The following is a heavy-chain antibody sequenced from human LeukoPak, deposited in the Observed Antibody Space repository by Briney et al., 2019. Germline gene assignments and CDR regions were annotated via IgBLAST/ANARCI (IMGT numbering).Heavy chain of an antibody. CDR1: GFTFSSYG. J-gene: IGHJ3*02. Sequence: GGSLRLSCAASGFTFSSYGMSWVRQAPGKGLEWVSAISGSGGSTYYADSVKGRFTFSRDNSKNTLYLQVNSLRAEDTAVYYCAKGLKYYYDTSGYLAFDIWGQGTMVTVSS. D-gene: IGHD3-22*01. CDR2: ISGSGGST. CDR3: AKGLKYYYDTSGYLAFDI. V-gene: IGHV3-23*01.